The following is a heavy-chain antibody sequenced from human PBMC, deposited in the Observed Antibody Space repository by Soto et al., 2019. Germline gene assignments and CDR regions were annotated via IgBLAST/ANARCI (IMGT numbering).Heavy chain of an antibody. CDR2: ISGGGGTT. V-gene: IGHV3-23*01. CDR3: ARDRRQQLVPLDY. D-gene: IGHD6-13*01. Sequence: EVQLLESGGGLVQPGGSLRLSCAASGLSFSRTYAMSWVRQAPGKGLEWVSEISGGGGTTYYADSVKGRFTISRDSSKNTVYLQMNSLRPEDRAVYYCARDRRQQLVPLDYWGQGTLVTVSS. CDR1: GLSFSRTYA. J-gene: IGHJ4*02.